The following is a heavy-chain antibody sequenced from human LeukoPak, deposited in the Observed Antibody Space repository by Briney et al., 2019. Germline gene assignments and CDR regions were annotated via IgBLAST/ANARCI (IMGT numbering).Heavy chain of an antibody. CDR2: INHSGST. D-gene: IGHD5-24*01. J-gene: IGHJ4*02. Sequence: PSETLSLTCAVYGGSFSSYYWSWIRQPPGKGLEWIGEINHSGSTNYNPSLKSRVTISADTSKNQFSLKLSSVTAADTAVYYCARSPRATISGIDYWGQGTLVTVSS. V-gene: IGHV4-34*01. CDR3: ARSPRATISGIDY. CDR1: GGSFSSYY.